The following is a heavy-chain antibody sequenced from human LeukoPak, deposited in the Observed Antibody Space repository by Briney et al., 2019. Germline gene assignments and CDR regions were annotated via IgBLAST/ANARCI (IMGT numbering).Heavy chain of an antibody. Sequence: GGSLRLSCAATGFTFDDYAMHRVRQAPGKGIDQAPGNRWNSGSIGYADSVKGRFTIPRDNAKNSLYLQMNSLRAEDTALYYCAKEMATTPCFDYWGQGTLVTVSS. V-gene: IGHV3-9*01. D-gene: IGHD5-24*01. CDR2: NRWNSGSI. CDR3: AKEMATTPCFDY. CDR1: GFTFDDYA. J-gene: IGHJ4*02.